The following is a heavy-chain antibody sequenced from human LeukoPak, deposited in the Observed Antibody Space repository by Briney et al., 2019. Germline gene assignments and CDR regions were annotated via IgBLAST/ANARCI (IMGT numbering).Heavy chain of an antibody. CDR3: ARDVVAVDSNWFDA. J-gene: IGHJ5*02. CDR1: GYTFSGYH. V-gene: IGHV1-2*02. D-gene: IGHD6-19*01. CDR2: IDPYSGGT. Sequence: GASVKVSCKTSGYTFSGYHIHWMRQAPGQGLEWIGWIDPYSGGTHFAEKFQGRVTLTRDTSITTLYMELTNLKSDDTSIYFCARDVVAVDSNWFDAWGQGTLVTVSS.